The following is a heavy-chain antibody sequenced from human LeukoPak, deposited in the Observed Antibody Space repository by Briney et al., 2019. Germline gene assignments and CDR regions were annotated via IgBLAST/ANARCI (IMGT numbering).Heavy chain of an antibody. J-gene: IGHJ4*02. Sequence: GGSLRLSCVASGFTFSSYSMNWVRQTPGKGLEWVSYISSSSDTIFISRDNAKNSLFLQMNSLRAEDTAVYYCVRGGLDHWGQGALVTVSS. CDR1: GFTFSSYS. D-gene: IGHD5-12*01. CDR2: ISSSSDTI. CDR3: VRGGLDH. V-gene: IGHV3-48*04.